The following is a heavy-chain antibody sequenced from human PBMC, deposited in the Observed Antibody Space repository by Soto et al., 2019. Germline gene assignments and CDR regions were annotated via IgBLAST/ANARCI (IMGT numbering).Heavy chain of an antibody. D-gene: IGHD4-17*01. CDR2: INAGNGNT. CDR1: GYTFTSYA. Sequence: QVQLVQSGAEEKKPGASVKVSCKASGYTFTSYAMHWVRQAPGQRLEWMGWINAGNGNTKYSQKFQGRVTITRDTSASTAYMELRSLRYEDTDVYYCASESYGGEFDHWGQGTLVTVSS. CDR3: ASESYGGEFDH. V-gene: IGHV1-3*05. J-gene: IGHJ4*02.